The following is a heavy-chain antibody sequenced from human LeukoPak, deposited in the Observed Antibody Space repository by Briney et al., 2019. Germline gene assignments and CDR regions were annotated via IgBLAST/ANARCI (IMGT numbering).Heavy chain of an antibody. J-gene: IGHJ6*02. V-gene: IGHV1-2*02. Sequence: ASEKVSCKASGYTFTGYYMHWVRQAPGQGLEWMGWINPNSDGTNYAQKFQGRVTMTRDTSISTAYMELSRLRSDDTAVYYCARVPIVVVTAIHGDYYYGMDVWGQGTTVTVS. D-gene: IGHD2-21*02. CDR3: ARVPIVVVTAIHGDYYYGMDV. CDR2: INPNSDGT. CDR1: GYTFTGYY.